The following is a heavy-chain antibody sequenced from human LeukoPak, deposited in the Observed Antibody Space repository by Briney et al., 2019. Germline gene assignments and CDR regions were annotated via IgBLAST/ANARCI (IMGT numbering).Heavy chain of an antibody. V-gene: IGHV3-74*01. CDR2: IDRDGSTT. CDR1: GFTFRNHW. Sequence: GVSLRLSCAASGFTFRNHWMHWVRQAPGEGLVWVSCIDRDGSTTSYADSVKGRFTISRDIAKNTVFLLMNSLRGEDTAVYYCARGGYYPSGSLDYWGQGTSVTASS. D-gene: IGHD3-10*01. J-gene: IGHJ4*02. CDR3: ARGGYYPSGSLDY.